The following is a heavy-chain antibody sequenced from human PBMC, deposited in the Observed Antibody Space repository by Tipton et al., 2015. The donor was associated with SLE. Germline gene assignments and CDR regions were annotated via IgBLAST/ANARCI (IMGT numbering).Heavy chain of an antibody. D-gene: IGHD3-10*01. Sequence: TLSLTCTVSGGSISSHSWSWIRQPPGKGLEWIGHIYKSGSTNYRPSLKSRVTISVDTSKSQFSLKLRFLTAADTAMYYCARPNYYGSGSDAFDTWGQGTIVTVSS. J-gene: IGHJ3*02. CDR2: IYKSGST. CDR1: GGSISSHS. CDR3: ARPNYYGSGSDAFDT. V-gene: IGHV4-4*09.